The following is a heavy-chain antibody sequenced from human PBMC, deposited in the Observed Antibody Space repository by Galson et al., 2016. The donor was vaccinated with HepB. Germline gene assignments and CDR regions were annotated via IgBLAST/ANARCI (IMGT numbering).Heavy chain of an antibody. V-gene: IGHV1-3*01. CDR3: AREELPRGVPITYYFGMDV. CDR2: INVGTGDT. CDR1: GFTLNYDG. Sequence: SVKVSCKASGFTLNYDGIHWVRQISGHSPEWMGWINVGTGDTKYSEKFEGRITVTRNTSANTAYMELSSLRYEDTAVYYCAREELPRGVPITYYFGMDVWGQGTRVTVAS. J-gene: IGHJ6*02. D-gene: IGHD2-8*02.